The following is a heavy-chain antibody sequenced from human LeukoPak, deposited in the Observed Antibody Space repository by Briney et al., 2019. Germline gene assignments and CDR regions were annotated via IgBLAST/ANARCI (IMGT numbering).Heavy chain of an antibody. CDR2: ISGSGGST. J-gene: IGHJ6*03. CDR3: AKRAQWGIYYYYMDV. Sequence: SGGSLRLSCTASGFTFSSHDMTWVRQAPGKGLEWVSAISGSGGSTYYADSVKGRFTISRDNSKNTLYLQMNSLRAEDTAVYYCAKRAQWGIYYYYMDVWGKGTTVTVSS. D-gene: IGHD6-19*01. CDR1: GFTFSSHD. V-gene: IGHV3-23*01.